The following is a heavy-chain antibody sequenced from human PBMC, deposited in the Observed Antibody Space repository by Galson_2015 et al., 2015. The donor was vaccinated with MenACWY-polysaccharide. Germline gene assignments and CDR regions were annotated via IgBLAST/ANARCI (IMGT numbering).Heavy chain of an antibody. CDR2: IKPDGSKK. CDR1: GFSFRGSW. V-gene: IGHV3-7*01. CDR3: AGRGDGAAGI. Sequence: SLRLSCAASGFSFRGSWMTWVRQAPGKGLEWVANIKPDGSKKDYLDSMKGRFTISRDNVKNTLHLQVDSLRGEDTAVDYCAGRGDGAAGIRDQGTLVTVSS. D-gene: IGHD3-10*01. J-gene: IGHJ4*02.